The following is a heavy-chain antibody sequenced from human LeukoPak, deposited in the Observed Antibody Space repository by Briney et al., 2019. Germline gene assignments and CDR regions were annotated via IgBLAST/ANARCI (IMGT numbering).Heavy chain of an antibody. D-gene: IGHD2-2*01. V-gene: IGHV3-49*04. CDR2: IRSKGYGGTT. J-gene: IGHJ4*02. CDR1: GFTFGAYA. Sequence: GGSLRLSCTASGFTFGAYAMSWVRQAPGKGLEWVGFIRSKGYGGTTEYAASVKGRFTISRDDSKSIAYLQMNSLKTEDSAVYYCTRDQGITGAIPREFFDYWGQGTLVTVSS. CDR3: TRDQGITGAIPREFFDY.